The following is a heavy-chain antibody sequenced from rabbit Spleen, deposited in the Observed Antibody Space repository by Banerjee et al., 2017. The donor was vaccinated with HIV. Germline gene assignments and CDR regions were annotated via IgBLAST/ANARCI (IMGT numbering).Heavy chain of an antibody. CDR2: INTYTAKS. V-gene: IGHV1S40*01. Sequence: QQLVESGGGLVKPAASLTLTCTASGFSFSSDYDMGWVRQAPGKGLEWIACINTYTAKSVSVSWATGRFTCSKTSSPTLTLKMTSLTVADMAIYFCARDSGSSFSSYGMDLWGPGTLVTVS. J-gene: IGHJ6*01. CDR1: GFSFSSDYD. CDR3: ARDSGSSFSSYGMDL. D-gene: IGHD8-1*01.